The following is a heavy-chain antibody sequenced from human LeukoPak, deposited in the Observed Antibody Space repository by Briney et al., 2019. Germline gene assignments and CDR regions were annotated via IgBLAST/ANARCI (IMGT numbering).Heavy chain of an antibody. Sequence: PGGSLRLSCAASGFTFSSYEMNWVRQAPGKGLEWVSYISSSGSTIYYADSVKGRFTISRDNAKNSLYLQMNSLRAEDTAVYYCARFSGYSSSWGYFDYWGQGTLVTVSS. CDR1: GFTFSSYE. J-gene: IGHJ4*02. CDR2: ISSSGSTI. V-gene: IGHV3-48*03. D-gene: IGHD6-13*01. CDR3: ARFSGYSSSWGYFDY.